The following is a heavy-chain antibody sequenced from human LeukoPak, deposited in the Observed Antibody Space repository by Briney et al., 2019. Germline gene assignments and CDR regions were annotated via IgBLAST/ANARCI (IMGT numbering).Heavy chain of an antibody. Sequence: SETLSLTCTVSGGSISSGGYYWSWIRQHPGKGLERIGYIYYSGSTNYNPSLKSRVTISVDTSKNQFSLKLSSVTAADTAVYYCARSKAVAGTRAAFDIWGQGTMVTVSS. D-gene: IGHD6-19*01. CDR2: IYYSGST. CDR1: GGSISSGGYY. V-gene: IGHV4-61*08. J-gene: IGHJ3*02. CDR3: ARSKAVAGTRAAFDI.